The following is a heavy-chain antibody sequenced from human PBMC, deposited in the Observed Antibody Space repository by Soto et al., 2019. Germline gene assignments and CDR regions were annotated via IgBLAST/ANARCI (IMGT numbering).Heavy chain of an antibody. Sequence: QVQLVQSGAEVKKPGASVKVSCKASGYTFTTYYMHWVRQAPGQGLEWMGIISPDGGHTSYAQKFQGRVTMTRDTSTSTVYMELSSRRSEDTAVYYCATRDPGHYWGQGTLVTVSS. CDR1: GYTFTTYY. J-gene: IGHJ4*02. CDR3: ATRDPGHY. CDR2: ISPDGGHT. V-gene: IGHV1-46*01.